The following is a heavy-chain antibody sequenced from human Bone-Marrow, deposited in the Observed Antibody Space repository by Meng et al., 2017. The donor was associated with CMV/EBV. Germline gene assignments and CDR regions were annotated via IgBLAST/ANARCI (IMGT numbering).Heavy chain of an antibody. V-gene: IGHV3-48*03. CDR1: GFTFSSYE. Sequence: GESLKISCAASGFTFSSYEMNWVRQAPGKGLEWVSYISSSGSTIYYADSVKGRFTISRDNAKSSLYLQMNSLRAEDRAVYYCARVGEGVQTNKFLDYWGQGTLVTVSS. CDR2: ISSSGSTI. CDR3: ARVGEGVQTNKFLDY. J-gene: IGHJ4*02. D-gene: IGHD3-16*01.